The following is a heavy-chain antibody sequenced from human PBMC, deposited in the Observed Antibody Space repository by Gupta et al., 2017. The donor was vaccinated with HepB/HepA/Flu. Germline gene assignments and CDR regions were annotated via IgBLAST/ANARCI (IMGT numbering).Heavy chain of an antibody. CDR1: GGSISSSSYY. CDR2: IYYSGST. J-gene: IGHJ4*02. V-gene: IGHV4-39*01. D-gene: IGHD5-18*01. Sequence: QLQLQESGPGLVKPSETLSLTCTVSGGSISSSSYYWGWIRQPPGKGLEWIGSIYYSGSTYYNPSLKSRVTISVDTSKNQFSLKLSSVTAADTAVYYCARQRPRIQLWLLSFLFDYWGQGTLVTVSS. CDR3: ARQRPRIQLWLLSFLFDY.